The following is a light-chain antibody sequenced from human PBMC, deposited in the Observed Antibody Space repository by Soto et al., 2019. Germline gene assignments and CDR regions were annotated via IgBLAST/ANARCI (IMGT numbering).Light chain of an antibody. CDR1: SRDVGIYNL. CDR2: EVT. J-gene: IGLJ1*01. V-gene: IGLV2-14*02. Sequence: QSVLTQPASVSGSPGQSITISCTGTSRDVGIYNLVSWYQLHPGKVPKLIIYEVTQRPSGVPDRFSASKSGNTASLTVSGLQAEDEADYYCSSYAGSKMGVFGTGTKVTVL. CDR3: SSYAGSKMGV.